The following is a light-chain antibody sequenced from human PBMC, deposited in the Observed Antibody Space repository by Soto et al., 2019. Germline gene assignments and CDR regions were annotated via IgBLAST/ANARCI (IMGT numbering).Light chain of an antibody. CDR2: LGS. J-gene: IGKJ1*01. CDR1: QSLLHSDGYSY. Sequence: DIVMTQSPLSLPVTPGEPASISCRSSQSLLHSDGYSYLDWYLQKPGQSPQVLIYLGSNRASGVPDRFSGSGSGTDFTLKISRVEAEDVGVYYCMQTLQTRWTFGQGTKVEI. CDR3: MQTLQTRWT. V-gene: IGKV2-28*01.